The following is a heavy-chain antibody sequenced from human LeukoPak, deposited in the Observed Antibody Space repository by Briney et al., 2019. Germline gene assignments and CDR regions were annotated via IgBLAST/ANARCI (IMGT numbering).Heavy chain of an antibody. CDR3: AKSVNSYYDWFDP. J-gene: IGHJ5*02. D-gene: IGHD3-22*01. V-gene: IGHV3-21*01. CDR2: INDNSRSI. CDR1: GFTFSSNA. Sequence: PGGSLRLSCAASGFTFSSNAMSWVRQAPGKGLEWVSSINDNSRSIFYTDSLKGRFTVSRDNAKNSLYLQMNNLRAEDTAVYYCAKSVNSYYDWFDPWGQGTLVIVSS.